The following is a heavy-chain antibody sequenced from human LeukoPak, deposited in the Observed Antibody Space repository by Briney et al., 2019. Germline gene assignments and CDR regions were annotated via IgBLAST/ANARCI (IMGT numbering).Heavy chain of an antibody. CDR3: AKVGGLIVGATLDY. J-gene: IGHJ4*02. CDR2: IRSSSSTI. D-gene: IGHD1-26*01. Sequence: GGSLRLSCAASGFTFISYWMSWVRQAPGKGLEWVSYIRSSSSTIYYADSVKGRFTISRDNAKNSLYLQMNSLRAEDTAVYYCAKVGGLIVGATLDYWGQGTLVTASS. V-gene: IGHV3-48*01. CDR1: GFTFISYW.